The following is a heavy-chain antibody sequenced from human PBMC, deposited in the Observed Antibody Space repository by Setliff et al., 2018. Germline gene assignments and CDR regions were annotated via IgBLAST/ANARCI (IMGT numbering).Heavy chain of an antibody. D-gene: IGHD1-26*01. CDR1: GYTFTAYD. CDR3: VRDLGQWALDF. V-gene: IGHV1-8*02. CDR2: MNPNSGYT. J-gene: IGHJ4*02. Sequence: ASVKVSCKASGYTFTAYDIVWVRQATGQGLEWMGWMNPNSGYTDYAQKFQGRVTMTKDTSTSTAYMELRSLRPDDTAVYYCVRDLGQWALDFWGQGTLVTVSS.